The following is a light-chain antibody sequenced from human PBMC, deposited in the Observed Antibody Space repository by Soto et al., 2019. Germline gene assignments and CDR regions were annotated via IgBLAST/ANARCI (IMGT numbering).Light chain of an antibody. CDR1: SSDVGGYNH. V-gene: IGLV2-14*03. J-gene: IGLJ3*02. CDR3: SSYTATRTVV. Sequence: QSALTQPASVSGSPGQSITIACTGTSSDVGGYNHVSWYQVHPGKAPRLVIYDVSIRPPAVSDGFSGSTSGNTASLTISGLQAEDEADYYCSSYTATRTVVFGGGTKLTVL. CDR2: DVS.